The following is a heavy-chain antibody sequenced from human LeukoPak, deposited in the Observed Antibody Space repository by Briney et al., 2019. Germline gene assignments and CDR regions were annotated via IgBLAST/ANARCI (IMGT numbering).Heavy chain of an antibody. CDR3: ARGGSPIYYYYMDV. CDR2: INSDESRT. D-gene: IGHD3-10*01. J-gene: IGHJ6*03. V-gene: IGHV3-74*01. Sequence: GGSLRLSCAAPGFTFSTYWMHWVRQAPGKGLMWVSRINSDESRTSYADSVKGRFTISRDNAKNTLYLQMNSVRSEDTAVYFCARGGSPIYYYYMDVWGKGITVTISS. CDR1: GFTFSTYW.